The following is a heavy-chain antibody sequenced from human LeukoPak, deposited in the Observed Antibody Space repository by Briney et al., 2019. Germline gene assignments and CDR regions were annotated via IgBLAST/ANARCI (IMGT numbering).Heavy chain of an antibody. J-gene: IGHJ5*02. CDR3: AREGTAGPNLHWFDP. V-gene: IGHV4-59*01. D-gene: IGHD1-1*01. CDR1: GGSISSYY. Sequence: PSETLSLTCTVSGGSISSYYWSWIRQPPGKGLEWMGDISYSWSTNFNPSLKSRVTISVDTSKNQFSLTLSSVTAADTAVYYCAREGTAGPNLHWFDPWGQGTLVTVSS. CDR2: ISYSWST.